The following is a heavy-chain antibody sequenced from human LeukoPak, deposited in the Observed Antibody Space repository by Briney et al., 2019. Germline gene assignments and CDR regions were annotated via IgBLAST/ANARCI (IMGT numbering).Heavy chain of an antibody. V-gene: IGHV3-30-3*01. J-gene: IGHJ4*02. CDR2: ISYDGSNK. CDR1: GFTFSSYA. CDR3: AAGDTDDIAF. D-gene: IGHD2-21*01. Sequence: GGSLRLSCAASGFTFSSYAMHWVRQAPGKGLDWVSVISYDGSNKYYADSVKGRFTISRDNSKNTPYLQMNSLKPEDTAVYYCAAGDTDDIAFWGQGTLVTVSS.